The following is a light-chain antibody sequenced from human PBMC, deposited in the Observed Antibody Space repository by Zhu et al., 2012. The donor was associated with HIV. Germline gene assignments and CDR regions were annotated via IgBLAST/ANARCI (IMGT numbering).Light chain of an antibody. CDR2: GAS. V-gene: IGKV3-20*01. CDR3: QHYVPSPMYT. CDR1: QTVSRNY. J-gene: IGKJ2*01. Sequence: EIVLTQSPGTLSLSPGERATLSCRASQTVSRNYLAWYQQKPGQAPRLLIYGASRRVTGIPDRFSGSGSGTDFTLTISRLEPEDFAVYYCQHYVPSPMYTFGQGTKLEIK.